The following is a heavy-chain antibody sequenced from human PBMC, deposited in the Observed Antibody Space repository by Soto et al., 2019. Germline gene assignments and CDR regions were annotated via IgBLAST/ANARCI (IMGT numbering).Heavy chain of an antibody. CDR3: SKDSPRYSSGWYEGGYFDY. Sequence: GGSLRLSCAASGFTDSNYTMTGVRQAPGRGLKWVSVITGGGDTAYYADSVKGRFTISRDNSKNTLYLQMNSLRAEDTAVYFCSKDSPRYSSGWYEGGYFDYWGQGTLLTVSS. D-gene: IGHD6-19*01. CDR2: ITGGGDTA. CDR1: GFTDSNYT. J-gene: IGHJ4*02. V-gene: IGHV3-23*01.